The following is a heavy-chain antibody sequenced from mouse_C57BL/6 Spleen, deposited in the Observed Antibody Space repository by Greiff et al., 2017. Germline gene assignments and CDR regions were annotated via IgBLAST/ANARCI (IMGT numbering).Heavy chain of an antibody. CDR2: ISDGGSYT. D-gene: IGHD1-1*01. Sequence: EVKVVESGGGLVKPGGSLKLSCAASGFTFSSYAMSWVRQTPEKRLEWVATISDGGSYTYYPDNVKGRFTISRDNAKNNLYLQMSHLKSEDTAMYYCARWYYAYAMDYWGQGTSVTVSS. CDR3: ARWYYAYAMDY. V-gene: IGHV5-4*03. CDR1: GFTFSSYA. J-gene: IGHJ4*01.